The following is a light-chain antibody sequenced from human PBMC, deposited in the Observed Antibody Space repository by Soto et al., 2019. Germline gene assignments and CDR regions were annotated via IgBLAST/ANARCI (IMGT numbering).Light chain of an antibody. Sequence: DIQMTQSPSTLSASVGDRVTITCRASQSISSWLAWYQQKPGKAPKLLIYKASSLESGVPSRFSGSGSGTEFTLTITSLQPNDFATYDCQQYNNYWTFGQGTKVEIK. CDR3: QQYNNYWT. J-gene: IGKJ1*01. CDR1: QSISSW. CDR2: KAS. V-gene: IGKV1-5*03.